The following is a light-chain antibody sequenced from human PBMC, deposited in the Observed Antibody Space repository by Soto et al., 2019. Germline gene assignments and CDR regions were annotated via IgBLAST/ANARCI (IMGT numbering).Light chain of an antibody. CDR3: SSYRSSPPSDV. Sequence: QSALTQPASVSGSPGQSITISCTGTSSDVGGYNHVTWYQQHPGKAPKLMIYEVSNRPSGISDRFSGSKSANTASLTISGLQAEDEADYYCSSYRSSPPSDVFGTGTKLTVL. CDR1: SSDVGGYNH. V-gene: IGLV2-14*01. CDR2: EVS. J-gene: IGLJ1*01.